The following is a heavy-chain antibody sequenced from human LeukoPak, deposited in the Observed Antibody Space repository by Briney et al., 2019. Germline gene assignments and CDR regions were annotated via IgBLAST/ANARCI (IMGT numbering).Heavy chain of an antibody. D-gene: IGHD2-2*01. CDR1: GGSICSSSYY. CDR2: IYYSGST. Sequence: SETLSLTCTVSGGSICSSSYYWGWIRQPPGKGLEWIGSIYYSGSTYYNPSLKSRVTISVDTSKNQFSLKLSSVTAADTAVYYCARDGRRYQLLPAYNWFDPWGQGTLVTVSS. CDR3: ARDGRRYQLLPAYNWFDP. V-gene: IGHV4-39*07. J-gene: IGHJ5*02.